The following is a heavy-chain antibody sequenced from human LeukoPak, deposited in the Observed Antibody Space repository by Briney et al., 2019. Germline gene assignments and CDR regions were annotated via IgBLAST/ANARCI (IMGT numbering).Heavy chain of an antibody. CDR1: GFTRSSYS. D-gene: IGHD3-3*01. CDR2: ISSSSSYI. Sequence: PGGSLRLSCAASGFTRSSYSMNWVRQAPGKGLEWVSSISSSSSYIYYADSVKGRFTISRDNAKNSLYLQMNSLRAEDTAVYYCARVWFLEWLLWHGMDVWGQGTTVTVSS. V-gene: IGHV3-21*01. CDR3: ARVWFLEWLLWHGMDV. J-gene: IGHJ6*02.